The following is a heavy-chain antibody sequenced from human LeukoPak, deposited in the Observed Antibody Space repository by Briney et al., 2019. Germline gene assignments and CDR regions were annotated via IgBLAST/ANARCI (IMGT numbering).Heavy chain of an antibody. V-gene: IGHV4-39*01. Sequence: SETLSLTCTVSGGSISSSSYYWGWIRQPPGKGLEWIGSIYYSGSTYYNPSLKSRVTISVDTSKNQFSLKLSSVTAADTAVYYCARRTPPSHYYYYMDVWGKGTTVTVSS. CDR1: GGSISSSSYY. CDR2: IYYSGST. J-gene: IGHJ6*03. CDR3: ARRTPPSHYYYYMDV.